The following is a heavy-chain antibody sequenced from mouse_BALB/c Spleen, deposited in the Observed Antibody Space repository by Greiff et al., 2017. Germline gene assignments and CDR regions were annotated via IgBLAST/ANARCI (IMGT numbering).Heavy chain of an antibody. CDR2: ISSGGSYT. CDR1: GFTFSSYG. D-gene: IGHD1-1*01. V-gene: IGHV5-6*01. CDR3: ARNWGGSSYEYFDV. J-gene: IGHJ1*01. Sequence: EVKLVESGGDLVKPGGSLKLSCAASGFTFSSYGMSWVRQTPDKRLEWVATISSGGSYTYYPDSVKGRFTISRDNAKNTLYLQMNSLQTDDTAMYYCARNWGGSSYEYFDVWGAGTTVTVSS.